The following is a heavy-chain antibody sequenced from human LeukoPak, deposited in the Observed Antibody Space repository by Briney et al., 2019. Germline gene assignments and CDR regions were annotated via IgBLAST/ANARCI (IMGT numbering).Heavy chain of an antibody. V-gene: IGHV3-74*01. D-gene: IGHD3-3*01. CDR2: INSDGTRT. Sequence: HPGGSLRLSCAASGFTFSTYWMHWVRQAPGKGLVWVSRINSDGTRTTYADSVKGRFTISRDNAKNSLYLQMNSLRAEDTAVYYCARDYDFWSGYHPYWGQGTLLTVSS. CDR1: GFTFSTYW. J-gene: IGHJ4*02. CDR3: ARDYDFWSGYHPY.